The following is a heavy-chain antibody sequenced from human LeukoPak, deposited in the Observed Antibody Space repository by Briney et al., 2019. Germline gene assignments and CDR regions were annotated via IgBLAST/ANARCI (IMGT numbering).Heavy chain of an antibody. CDR3: ARDTNLRYFDWLSGYYFDY. CDR1: GYTFTGYY. D-gene: IGHD3-9*01. CDR2: INPNSGGT. J-gene: IGHJ4*02. V-gene: IGHV1-2*02. Sequence: GASVKVSCKASGYTFTGYYVHWVRQAPGQGLEWMGWINPNSGGTNYAQKFQGRVTMTRDTSINTAYMELSRLRSDDTAVYYCARDTNLRYFDWLSGYYFDYWGQGTLVTVSS.